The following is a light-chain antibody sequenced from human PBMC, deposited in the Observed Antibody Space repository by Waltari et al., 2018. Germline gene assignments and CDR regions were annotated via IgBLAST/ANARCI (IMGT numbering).Light chain of an antibody. CDR3: QSYDSSLTGSWV. CDR1: GSHIGAGFA. J-gene: IGLJ3*02. CDR2: GNS. V-gene: IGLV1-40*01. Sequence: QSVLTQPPSVSGAPGQRVTIPCTGSGSHIGAGFAVHWYQQLPGTAPKPLVYGNSNRPSGVPDRFSASKSGTSASLAITGLQAEDEADYYCQSYDSSLTGSWVFGGGTKLTVL.